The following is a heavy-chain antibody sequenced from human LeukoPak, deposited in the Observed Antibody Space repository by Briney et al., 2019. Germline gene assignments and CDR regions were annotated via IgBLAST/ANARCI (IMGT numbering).Heavy chain of an antibody. CDR3: ARDRGYSGYDYAFDI. CDR1: GFTFSSYA. V-gene: IGHV3-30-3*01. D-gene: IGHD5-12*01. Sequence: GGSLRLSCAASGFTFSSYAMHWVRQAPGKGLEWVAVISYDGSKKYYADSVKGRFTISRDNSKNTLYLQMNSLRAEDTAVYYCARDRGYSGYDYAFDIWGQGTMVTVSS. J-gene: IGHJ3*02. CDR2: ISYDGSKK.